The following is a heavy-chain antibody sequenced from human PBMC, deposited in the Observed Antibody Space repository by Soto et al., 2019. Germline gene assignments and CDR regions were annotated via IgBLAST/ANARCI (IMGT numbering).Heavy chain of an antibody. J-gene: IGHJ4*02. V-gene: IGHV1-8*01. CDR2: MNPNNGYT. Sequence: QVQLVQSGAEVKKHGASVKVSCKTSGYTFNSYDIHWVRQATGQGLEWMGWMNPNNGYTDYAQKFQRRVTMTRDTSLSTAYMELSSLTSDDTAVYYCARGRGWRYYWGQGTLVTVSS. D-gene: IGHD6-19*01. CDR1: GYTFNSYD. CDR3: ARGRGWRYY.